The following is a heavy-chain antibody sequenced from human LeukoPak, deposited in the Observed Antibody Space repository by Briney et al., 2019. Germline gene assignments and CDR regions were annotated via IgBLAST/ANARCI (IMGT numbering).Heavy chain of an antibody. Sequence: SETLSLTCTVSGGSISSGSYYWGWIRQPPGKGLEWIGSIYYGGSTYYNPSLKSRVTISVDTSKNQFSLKLSSVTAADTAVYYCARRCSGPYYDILTGYLYYYYYMDVWGKGTTVTISS. J-gene: IGHJ6*03. CDR2: IYYGGST. CDR3: ARRCSGPYYDILTGYLYYYYYMDV. CDR1: GGSISSGSYY. V-gene: IGHV4-39*07. D-gene: IGHD3-9*01.